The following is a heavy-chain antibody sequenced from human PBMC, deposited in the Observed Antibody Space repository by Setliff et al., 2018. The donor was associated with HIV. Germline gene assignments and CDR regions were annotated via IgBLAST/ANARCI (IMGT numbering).Heavy chain of an antibody. Sequence: LSLTCAVYGGSFSGYYWSWIRQPPGKGLEWIGEINHSGSTNYNPSLKSRVTISVDTSKNQFSLMLSSVTAADTAVYYCARVGYCSSTSCPLGYWGQGTLVTVSS. CDR3: ARVGYCSSTSCPLGY. D-gene: IGHD2-2*01. CDR1: GGSFSGYY. V-gene: IGHV4-34*01. J-gene: IGHJ4*02. CDR2: INHSGST.